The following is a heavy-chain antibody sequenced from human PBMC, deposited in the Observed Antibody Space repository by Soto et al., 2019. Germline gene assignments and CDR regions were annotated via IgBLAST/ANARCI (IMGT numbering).Heavy chain of an antibody. CDR1: GGTFSSNV. CDR2: IIPIFGTA. V-gene: IGHV1-69*05. Sequence: QVQLVQSGAEVKKPGSSVKVSCKASGGTFSSNVISWVRQAPGQGLEWMGGIIPIFGTANYAQKFQGRVTXNXXXSXSRAYMELSSLRFEDTAVYYCARAFVSDVVVYEAYNYFGMDVWGQGTTVSVSS. J-gene: IGHJ6*02. CDR3: ARAFVSDVVVYEAYNYFGMDV. D-gene: IGHD2-8*02.